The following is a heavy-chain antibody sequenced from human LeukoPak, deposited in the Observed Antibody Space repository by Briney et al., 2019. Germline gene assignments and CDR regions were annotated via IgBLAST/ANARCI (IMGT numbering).Heavy chain of an antibody. CDR3: VRGGWGASWSN. CDR2: IKPDGTTK. CDR1: GFPFSSYS. Sequence: GGSLRLSCAASGFPFSSYSMTWVRQAPGKGLEWVANIKPDGTTKFYVDSVRGRFTISRDNSQNTLYLQMESLRVEDTAVYYCVRGGWGASWSNWGQGTLVTVSS. J-gene: IGHJ4*02. V-gene: IGHV3-7*03. D-gene: IGHD6-19*01.